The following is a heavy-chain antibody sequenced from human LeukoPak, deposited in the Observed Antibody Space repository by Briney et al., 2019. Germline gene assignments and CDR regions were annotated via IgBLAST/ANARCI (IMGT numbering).Heavy chain of an antibody. D-gene: IGHD6-19*01. J-gene: IGHJ4*02. Sequence: GASVKVSCKASGYTFTGYYMHWVRQAPGQGLEWMGWINPNSGGTNYAQKFQGRVTMTRDTSISTAYMELSRLRSDDTAVYYCARQTSAVADDYFDYWGQGTLVTVSS. CDR2: INPNSGGT. CDR3: ARQTSAVADDYFDY. CDR1: GYTFTGYY. V-gene: IGHV1-2*02.